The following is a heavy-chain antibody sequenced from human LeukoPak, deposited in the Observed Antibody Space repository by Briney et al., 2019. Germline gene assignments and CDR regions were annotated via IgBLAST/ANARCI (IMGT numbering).Heavy chain of an antibody. D-gene: IGHD6-19*01. CDR2: IYYSGST. J-gene: IGHJ6*02. Sequence: SETLSLTCTVSGGSISSYYWSWIWQPPGKGLEWIGYIYYSGSTNYNPSLKSRVTISVDTSKNQFSLKLSSVTAADTAVYYCARLVAGTYMDVWGQGTTVTVSS. V-gene: IGHV4-59*08. CDR1: GGSISSYY. CDR3: ARLVAGTYMDV.